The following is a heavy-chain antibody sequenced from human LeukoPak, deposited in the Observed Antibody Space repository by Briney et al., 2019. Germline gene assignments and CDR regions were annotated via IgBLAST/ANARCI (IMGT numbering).Heavy chain of an antibody. V-gene: IGHV4-31*03. D-gene: IGHD3-9*01. Sequence: SETLSLTCTVSGGSISSGGYYWSWIRQHPGKGLEWIGYIYYSGSTYYNPSLKSRVTISVDTSKNQFSLKLSSVTAGDTVVYYCAREGRIRYFDWAVDYWGQGTLVTVSS. J-gene: IGHJ4*02. CDR1: GGSISSGGYY. CDR2: IYYSGST. CDR3: AREGRIRYFDWAVDY.